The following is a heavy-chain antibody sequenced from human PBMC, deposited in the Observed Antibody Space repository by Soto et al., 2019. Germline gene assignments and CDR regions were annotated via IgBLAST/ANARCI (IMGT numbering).Heavy chain of an antibody. Sequence: SGPTLVNPTQTLTLTCTFSGFSFSTSGMRVSWIRQPPGKALEWLARIDWDDDKLYSASLKTRLTISKDTSKNQVVLTMTDMDPVDTATYYCARMLYSNGWYQDYWGKGTRVTVAS. D-gene: IGHD6-19*01. J-gene: IGHJ4*02. CDR3: ARMLYSNGWYQDY. CDR2: IDWDDDK. V-gene: IGHV2-70*04. CDR1: GFSFSTSGMR.